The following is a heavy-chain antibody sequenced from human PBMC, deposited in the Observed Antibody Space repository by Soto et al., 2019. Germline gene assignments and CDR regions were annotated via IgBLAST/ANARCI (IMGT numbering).Heavy chain of an antibody. D-gene: IGHD6-6*01. CDR2: IYSGGST. CDR1: GFTVSSNY. Sequence: EVQLVESGGGLVQPGGSLRLSCAASGFTVSSNYMRWVRQAPGKGLEWVSVIYSGGSTYYADSVKGRFTISRDNSKNTLYLQMNRLRAEDTAVYYCARYTMYSSSDRGFDYWGQGTLVTVSS. CDR3: ARYTMYSSSDRGFDY. V-gene: IGHV3-66*01. J-gene: IGHJ4*02.